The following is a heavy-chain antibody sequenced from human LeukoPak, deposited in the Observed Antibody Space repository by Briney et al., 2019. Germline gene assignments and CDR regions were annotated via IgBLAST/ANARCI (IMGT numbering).Heavy chain of an antibody. J-gene: IGHJ6*02. V-gene: IGHV1-8*01. Sequence: ASVKVSCKASGYTFTSYDINWVRQATGQGLEWMGWMNPNSGNTGYAQKFQGRVTMTRNTSTSTAYMELSSLRSEDTAVCYCARMYYYYYGMDVWGQGTTVTVSS. CDR1: GYTFTSYD. CDR2: MNPNSGNT. CDR3: ARMYYYYYGMDV.